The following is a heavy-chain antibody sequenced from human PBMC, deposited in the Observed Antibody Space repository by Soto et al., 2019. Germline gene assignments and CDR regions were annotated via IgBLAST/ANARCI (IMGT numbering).Heavy chain of an antibody. D-gene: IGHD6-13*01. V-gene: IGHV3-30-3*01. CDR2: ISYDGSNK. CDR3: AGYAAAGDY. CDR1: GFTFSSYA. J-gene: IGHJ4*02. Sequence: QVQLVESGGGVVQPGRSLRLSCAASGFTFSSYAMHWVRQAPGKGLEWVAVISYDGSNKYYADSVKGRFTISRDNSKNTLYLQMNSLRAEDTAVYYCAGYAAAGDYWGQGTLVTVSS.